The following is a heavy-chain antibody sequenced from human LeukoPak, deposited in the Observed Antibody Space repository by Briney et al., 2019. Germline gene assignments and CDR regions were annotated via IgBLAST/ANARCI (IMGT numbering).Heavy chain of an antibody. V-gene: IGHV4-39*07. CDR3: AREYSSSSPDY. CDR2: IYYSGST. CDR1: GVSISNSSYY. J-gene: IGHJ4*02. D-gene: IGHD6-6*01. Sequence: SETLSLTCTVSGVSISNSSYYWGRQPQPPGKGLVGIGSIYYSGSTYYNPSLKSRVTISVDTSKNQFSLKLSSVTAADTAVYYCAREYSSSSPDYWGQGTLVTVSS.